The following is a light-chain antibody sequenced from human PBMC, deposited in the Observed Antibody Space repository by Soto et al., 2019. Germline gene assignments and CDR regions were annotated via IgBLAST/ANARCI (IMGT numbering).Light chain of an antibody. CDR1: QTVSRH. CDR3: QQRGNWPPGFT. Sequence: EIVLTQSPATLSLSPGERATLSCRASQTVSRHLAWYQQKPGQAPRLLIYDTSNSATGIPARFSGSGSGTDFTLTLSCLETEDFAVYYCQQRGNWPPGFTFGPGTTVDMK. V-gene: IGKV3-11*01. J-gene: IGKJ3*01. CDR2: DTS.